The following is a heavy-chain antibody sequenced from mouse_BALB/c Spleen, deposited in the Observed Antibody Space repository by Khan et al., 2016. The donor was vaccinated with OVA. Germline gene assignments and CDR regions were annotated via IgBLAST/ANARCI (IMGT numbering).Heavy chain of an antibody. CDR1: GYTFTSYW. V-gene: IGHV1S81*02. CDR3: ARIKKIVATYFDY. D-gene: IGHD1-1*01. J-gene: IGHJ2*01. CDR2: TNPTNGRT. Sequence: QVQLQQPGAELVKAGASVKMSCKASGYTFTSYWMHWVKQRLGQGLEWFAETNPTNGRTYYNEQFKSKATLTVDKSSSTAYMLLSGPTFEDSAVYYCARIKKIVATYFDYWGQGTTRTVSS.